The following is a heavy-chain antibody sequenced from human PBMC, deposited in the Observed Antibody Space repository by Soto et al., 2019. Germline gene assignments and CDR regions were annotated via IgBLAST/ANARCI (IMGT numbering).Heavy chain of an antibody. Sequence: PGGSLRLSCAASGFTFSTYAMNWVRQAPGKGLEWVSGISGSGDSTYYADSVKGRFTVSRDNSKNTLYLQMNSLRAEDTAVYYCAKGRSSSWFPTANWFDPWGQGTLVTVSS. CDR1: GFTFSTYA. CDR2: ISGSGDST. D-gene: IGHD6-13*01. CDR3: AKGRSSSWFPTANWFDP. V-gene: IGHV3-23*01. J-gene: IGHJ5*02.